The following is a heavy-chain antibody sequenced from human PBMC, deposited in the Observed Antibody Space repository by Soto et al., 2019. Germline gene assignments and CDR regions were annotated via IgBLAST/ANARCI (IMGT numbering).Heavy chain of an antibody. Sequence: SETLSLTCTVSGGSISSYYWSWIRQPPGKGLEWIGYIYYSGSTNYNPSLKSRVTISVDTSKNQFSLKLSSVTAADTAVYYCAKLSTVPPLVRWGQGTLVTVSS. D-gene: IGHD3-10*01. CDR1: GGSISSYY. V-gene: IGHV4-59*08. J-gene: IGHJ4*02. CDR3: AKLSTVPPLVR. CDR2: IYYSGST.